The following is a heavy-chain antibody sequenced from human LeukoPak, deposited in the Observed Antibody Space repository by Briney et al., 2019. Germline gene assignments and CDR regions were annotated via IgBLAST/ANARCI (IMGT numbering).Heavy chain of an antibody. D-gene: IGHD6-19*01. Sequence: AGGSLRLSCAASGITFSYYWMHWVRQAPGKGLVWVSRIDADGSSATYADSVKGRFTISRDNSKNTLYLQTDSLRAEDTAMYYCARGAVAGNFDLWGRGTLVTVSS. J-gene: IGHJ2*01. CDR1: GITFSYYW. V-gene: IGHV3-74*01. CDR3: ARGAVAGNFDL. CDR2: IDADGSSA.